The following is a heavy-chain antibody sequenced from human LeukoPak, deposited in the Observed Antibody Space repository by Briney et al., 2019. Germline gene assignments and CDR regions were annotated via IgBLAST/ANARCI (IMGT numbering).Heavy chain of an antibody. CDR2: IYYSGST. CDR3: ASSRGIAVAGTSWTAMHYYYYMDV. D-gene: IGHD6-19*01. V-gene: IGHV4-59*01. J-gene: IGHJ6*03. CDR1: GGSISSYY. Sequence: ETLSLTCTVSGGSISSYYWSWIRQPPGKGLEWIGYIYYSGSTNYNPSLKSRVTISVDTSKNQFSLKLSSVTAADTAVYYCASSRGIAVAGTSWTAMHYYYYMDVWGNGTTVTISS.